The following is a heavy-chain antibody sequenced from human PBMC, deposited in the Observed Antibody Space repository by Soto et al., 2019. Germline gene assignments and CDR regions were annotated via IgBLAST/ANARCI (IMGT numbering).Heavy chain of an antibody. J-gene: IGHJ4*02. V-gene: IGHV3-33*01. Sequence: QVQLVESGGGVVQPGRSLRLSCAASGFTVSNTGMHWVRQAPGKGLEWVAVICYDGNTKYYADSVKGRFTISRDNSMNTLYLQMKSLRREDTAVYYCAIDPCYSCGRIPYLDCWGQGTRVTVSS. CDR3: AIDPCYSCGRIPYLDC. D-gene: IGHD2-15*01. CDR2: ICYDGNTK. CDR1: GFTVSNTG.